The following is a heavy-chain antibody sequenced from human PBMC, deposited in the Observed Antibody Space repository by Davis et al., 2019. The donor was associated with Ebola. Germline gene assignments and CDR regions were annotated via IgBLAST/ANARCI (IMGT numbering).Heavy chain of an antibody. CDR3: ARDRRDYDILTGYYYYGMDV. J-gene: IGHJ6*02. D-gene: IGHD3-9*01. CDR1: GGSFSGYY. V-gene: IGHV4-34*01. CDR2: IYHSGST. Sequence: MPLETLSLTCAVYGGSFSGYYWSWIRQPPGKGLEWIGEIYHSGSTNYNPSLKSRVTISVDKSKNQFSLKLSSVTAADTAVYYCARDRRDYDILTGYYYYGMDVWGQGTTVTVSS.